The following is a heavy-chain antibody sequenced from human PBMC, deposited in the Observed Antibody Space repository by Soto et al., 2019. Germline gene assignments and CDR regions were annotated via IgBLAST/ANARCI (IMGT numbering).Heavy chain of an antibody. V-gene: IGHV4-39*01. CDR3: GKVLVGATGHTDSDS. CDR2: IDYNGVT. J-gene: IGHJ4*02. D-gene: IGHD2-15*01. CDR1: GGSIYRSGYY. Sequence: PSETLSLTCTVSGGSIYRSGYYWGWIRQPPGRGLEWIGNIDYNGVTYSNPTLKRRVTISRDTSKNQFSLKLTSVTAADTALYYCGKVLVGATGHTDSDSWGPGTLVTVSS.